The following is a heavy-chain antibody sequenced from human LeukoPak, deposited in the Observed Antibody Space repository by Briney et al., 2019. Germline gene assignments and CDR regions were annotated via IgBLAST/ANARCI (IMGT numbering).Heavy chain of an antibody. J-gene: IGHJ4*02. D-gene: IGHD4-23*01. Sequence: GGSLRLSCAASGFTFDDYAMHWVRQAPGKGLEWVSGISWNSGSIGYADSVKGRFTISRDNAKNFLYLQMNSLRAEDTALYYCAKDMGADYGGNYATFDYWGQGTLVTVSS. CDR3: AKDMGADYGGNYATFDY. CDR1: GFTFDDYA. V-gene: IGHV3-9*01. CDR2: ISWNSGSI.